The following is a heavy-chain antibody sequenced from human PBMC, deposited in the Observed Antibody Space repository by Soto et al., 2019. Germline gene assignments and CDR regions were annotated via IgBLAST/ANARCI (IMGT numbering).Heavy chain of an antibody. CDR1: GYTFTSYD. CDR2: MNPNSGDT. V-gene: IGHV1-8*01. J-gene: IGHJ6*03. D-gene: IGHD3-3*01. CDR3: ARVRVKFSSENDFWSGYSNNYYYYYMDV. Sequence: ASVKVSCKASGYTFTSYDINWVRQATGQGLEWMGWMNPNSGDTGYAQKFQGRVTMTPDNSISTAYMELSSLRSDDTAVYYCARVRVKFSSENDFWSGYSNNYYYYYMDVWGKGTTVTVSS.